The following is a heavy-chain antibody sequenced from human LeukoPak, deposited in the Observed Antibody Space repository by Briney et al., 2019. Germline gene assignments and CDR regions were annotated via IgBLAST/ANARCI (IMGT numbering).Heavy chain of an antibody. CDR2: IRYDGSNT. Sequence: TGGSLRLSCAASGFTFNNYGMHWVRQAPGKGLEWLAFIRYDGSNTYYADSVKGRFTISRDNSKNTLYLQMNSLRTEDTAVYYCAGEGTDYYYDGSPENWFDPWGQGTLVTVSS. D-gene: IGHD3-22*01. CDR3: AGEGTDYYYDGSPENWFDP. CDR1: GFTFNNYG. J-gene: IGHJ5*02. V-gene: IGHV3-30*02.